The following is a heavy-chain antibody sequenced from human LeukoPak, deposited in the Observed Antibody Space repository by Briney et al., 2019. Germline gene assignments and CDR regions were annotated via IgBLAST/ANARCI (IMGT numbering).Heavy chain of an antibody. CDR1: GGSFSGYY. J-gene: IGHJ5*02. D-gene: IGHD5-12*01. Sequence: PSETLSLTCAVYGGSFSGYYWSWIRQPPGKGLEWIGEINHSGSTNYNPSLKSRVTISLDTSKNQFSLRLSSVTAADTAVYYCARHVIYSGVYSYWFDPWGLGTLVTVSS. CDR3: ARHVIYSGVYSYWFDP. V-gene: IGHV4-34*01. CDR2: INHSGST.